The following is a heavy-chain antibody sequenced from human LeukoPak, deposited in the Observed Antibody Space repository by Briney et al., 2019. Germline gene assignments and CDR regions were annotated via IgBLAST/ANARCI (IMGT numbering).Heavy chain of an antibody. Sequence: ASVKVSCTASGYTFTTYAMHWVRQAPGQRLEWMGWINAGNGNTKYSQKFQARVTITRDTSASTAYMELSSLRSEDTAVYYCARDPIGSRWPYYFDYWGQGTLSPSPQ. V-gene: IGHV1-3*01. CDR2: INAGNGNT. D-gene: IGHD6-13*01. J-gene: IGHJ4*02. CDR3: ARDPIGSRWPYYFDY. CDR1: GYTFTTYA.